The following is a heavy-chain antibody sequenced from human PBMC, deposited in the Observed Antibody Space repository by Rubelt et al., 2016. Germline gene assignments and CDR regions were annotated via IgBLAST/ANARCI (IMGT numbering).Heavy chain of an antibody. CDR2: ISASGGTT. D-gene: IGHD1-26*01. J-gene: IGHJ4*02. CDR3: ARTIAGTTWDYFDY. Sequence: GKGLEWLSGISASGGTTYYADSVKGRFTISRDNSKNTLYLQMNSLRTEDTAVYYCARTIAGTTWDYFDYWGQGTLVTVSS. V-gene: IGHV3-23*01.